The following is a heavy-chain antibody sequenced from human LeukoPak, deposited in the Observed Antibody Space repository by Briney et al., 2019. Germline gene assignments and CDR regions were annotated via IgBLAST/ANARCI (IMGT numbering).Heavy chain of an antibody. CDR1: GGTFSSYA. Sequence: ASVKVSCTASGGTFSSYAISWVRQAPGQGLEWMGRIIPIFGTANYAQKFQGRVTITADKSTSTAYMELSSLRSEDTAVYYCARGTRVLRFLEWSNWFDPWGQGTLVTVSS. CDR3: ARGTRVLRFLEWSNWFDP. CDR2: IIPIFGTA. V-gene: IGHV1-69*06. D-gene: IGHD3-3*01. J-gene: IGHJ5*02.